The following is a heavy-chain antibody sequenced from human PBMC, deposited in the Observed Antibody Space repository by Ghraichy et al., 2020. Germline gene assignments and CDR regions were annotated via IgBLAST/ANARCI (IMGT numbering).Heavy chain of an antibody. Sequence: SQTLSLTCAVYVGSFSNNYWTWIRQPPGKGLEWIAEINHVESTSYNPSLRSRVTVSVDTSKNQFSLRLTSVTAADTAVYFCARAPSSGRGRHSTKKYDFWGQGSLVIVSS. V-gene: IGHV4-34*01. CDR2: INHVEST. J-gene: IGHJ4*02. D-gene: IGHD2-2*01. CDR1: VGSFSNNY. CDR3: ARAPSSGRGRHSTKKYDF.